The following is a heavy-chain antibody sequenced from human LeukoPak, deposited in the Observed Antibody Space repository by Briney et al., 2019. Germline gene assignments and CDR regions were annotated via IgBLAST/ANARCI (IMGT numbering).Heavy chain of an antibody. CDR2: IKQDGYEK. J-gene: IGHJ4*02. CDR1: GFSFSSFP. Sequence: GGSLRLSCEASGFSFSSFPMTWVRQAPGKGLEWLANIKQDGYEKYYVDSVKGRFTISRDNAKNSLYLQMNSLRAEDTAVYYCARVAVAGIDYWGQGTLVTVSS. D-gene: IGHD6-19*01. CDR3: ARVAVAGIDY. V-gene: IGHV3-7*03.